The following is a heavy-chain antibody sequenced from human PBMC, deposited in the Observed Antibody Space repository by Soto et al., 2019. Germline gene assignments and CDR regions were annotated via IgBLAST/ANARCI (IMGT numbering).Heavy chain of an antibody. D-gene: IGHD5-12*01. CDR2: TYYRSKWYN. CDR3: ARARGDSGYDFYYYYYYGMDV. CDR1: GDSVSSNSAA. J-gene: IGHJ6*02. Sequence: PSQTLSLTCAISGDSVSSNSAALNWIRQSPSRGLEWLGRTYYRSKWYNDYAVSVKSRITINPDTSKNQFSLQLNSVTPEDTAVYYCARARGDSGYDFYYYYYYGMDVWGQGTTVTVSS. V-gene: IGHV6-1*01.